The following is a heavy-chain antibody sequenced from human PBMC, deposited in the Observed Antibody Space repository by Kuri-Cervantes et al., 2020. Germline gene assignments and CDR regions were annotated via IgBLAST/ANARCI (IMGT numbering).Heavy chain of an antibody. D-gene: IGHD4-17*01. V-gene: IGHV3-23*01. CDR1: GFTFSSYA. CDR2: ISGSGGST. Sequence: GESLKISCAASGFTFSSYAMSWVRQAPGKGLEWVSAISGSGGSTYYAVSVKGRFTISRDNSKNTLYLQMNSLRAEDTAVYYCAKETDYGDYLVFDYWGQGTLVTVSS. CDR3: AKETDYGDYLVFDY. J-gene: IGHJ4*02.